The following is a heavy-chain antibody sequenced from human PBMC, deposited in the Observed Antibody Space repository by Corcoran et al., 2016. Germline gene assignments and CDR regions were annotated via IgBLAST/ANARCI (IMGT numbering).Heavy chain of an antibody. J-gene: IGHJ4*02. CDR3: AGARGTTVTTGDY. Sequence: QVQLVQSGAEVKKPGSSVKVSCKATGGTFSSYAISWVRQAPGQGLEWMGGIIPIFGTANYAQKFPGRVTITADKYTSTAYMELSNLRSEDTAVYYCAGARGTTVTTGDYWGQGTLVTVSS. CDR1: GGTFSSYA. CDR2: IIPIFGTA. D-gene: IGHD4-17*01. V-gene: IGHV1-69*06.